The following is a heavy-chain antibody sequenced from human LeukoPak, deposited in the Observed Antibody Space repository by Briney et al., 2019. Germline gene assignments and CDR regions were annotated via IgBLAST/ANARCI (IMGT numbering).Heavy chain of an antibody. CDR3: VRSKSGTYGWLDP. CDR2: IYYTRSA. Sequence: SETLSLTCTVSGGAISSYFWSWIRQPPGKGLEWIGYIYYTRSANYSPSLQSRVTISIDTSKTQFSLKVSSVTAADTAIYYWVRSKSGTYGWLDPWGQGTLVTVFS. J-gene: IGHJ5*02. D-gene: IGHD4-17*01. V-gene: IGHV4-59*01. CDR1: GGAISSYF.